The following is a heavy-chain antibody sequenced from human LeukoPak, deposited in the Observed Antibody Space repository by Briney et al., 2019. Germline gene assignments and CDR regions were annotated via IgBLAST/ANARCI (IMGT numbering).Heavy chain of an antibody. D-gene: IGHD1-26*01. Sequence: ASVKVSCKASGYTFTGYYMHWVRQAPGQGLEWMGRINPNSGDTNYAQKFQGRVTMTRDTSISTAYMELSRLRSDDTAVYYCATARSELLLDGFGIWGQGTMVTVSS. CDR3: ATARSELLLDGFGI. CDR1: GYTFTGYY. J-gene: IGHJ3*02. CDR2: INPNSGDT. V-gene: IGHV1-2*06.